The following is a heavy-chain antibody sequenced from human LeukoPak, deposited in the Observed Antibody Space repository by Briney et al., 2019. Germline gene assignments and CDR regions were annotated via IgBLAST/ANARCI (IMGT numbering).Heavy chain of an antibody. D-gene: IGHD3-10*01. Sequence: SVKVSCKASGYTFTGYYMHWVRQAPGQGLEWMGRIIPILGIANYAQKFQGRVTITADKSTSTAYMELSSLRSEDTAVYYCARDGESGVRFSDYWGQGTLVTVSS. CDR2: IIPILGIA. V-gene: IGHV1-69*04. J-gene: IGHJ4*02. CDR1: GYTFTGYY. CDR3: ARDGESGVRFSDY.